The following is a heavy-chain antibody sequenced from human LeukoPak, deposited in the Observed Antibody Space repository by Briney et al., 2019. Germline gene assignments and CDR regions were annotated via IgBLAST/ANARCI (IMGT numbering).Heavy chain of an antibody. D-gene: IGHD5/OR15-5a*01. CDR2: IKQDGSEK. CDR3: ARDLYDRFDY. J-gene: IGHJ4*02. Sequence: GGSLRLSCAASGFTFSSYAMSWVRQAPGKGLEWVANIKQDGSEKYYVDSVKGRFTISRDNAKNSLYLQMNSLRAEDTAVYYCARDLYDRFDYWGQGALVTVSS. V-gene: IGHV3-7*01. CDR1: GFTFSSYA.